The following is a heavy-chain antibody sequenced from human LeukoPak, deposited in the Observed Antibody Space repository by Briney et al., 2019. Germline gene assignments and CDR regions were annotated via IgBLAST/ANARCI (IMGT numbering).Heavy chain of an antibody. V-gene: IGHV3-21*01. D-gene: IGHD3-10*01. Sequence: GGSLRLSCAASGFTFSSYSMNWVRQAPGKGLEWVSSTSSSSSYIYYADSVKGRFTISRDNAKNSLYLQKNSLRAEDTAVYYCARDMLLWFGELYYFDYWGQGTLVTVSS. CDR2: TSSSSSYI. CDR3: ARDMLLWFGELYYFDY. J-gene: IGHJ4*02. CDR1: GFTFSSYS.